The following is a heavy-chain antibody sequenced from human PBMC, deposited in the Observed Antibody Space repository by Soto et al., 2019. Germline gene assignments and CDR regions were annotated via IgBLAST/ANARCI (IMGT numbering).Heavy chain of an antibody. CDR2: FDPEGGEA. J-gene: IGHJ5*02. V-gene: IGHV1-24*01. CDR3: AREGDSHAFRGFDL. D-gene: IGHD5-18*01. Sequence: ASVKVSCKISGHTLTEFSIHWVRQAPGKGLEWMGGFDPEGGEAIYAQKWHGRVTVTEDTVTDTAYMELSGLKSDDSAIYSCAREGDSHAFRGFDLWGQGTPVTVSS. CDR1: GHTLTEFS.